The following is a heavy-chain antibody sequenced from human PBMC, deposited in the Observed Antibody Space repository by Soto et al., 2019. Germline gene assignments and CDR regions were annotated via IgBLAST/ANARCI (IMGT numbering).Heavy chain of an antibody. CDR3: ARDLGYCTDGVCYPQNNWFDL. CDR1: GYTFTGYY. D-gene: IGHD2-8*01. Sequence: ASVKVSCKASGYTFTGYYMHWVRQAPGQGLEWMGWINPNSGGTNYAQKFQGWVTMTRDTSISTAYMELSRLRSDDTAVYYCARDLGYCTDGVCYPQNNWFDLWGQGALVTVSS. J-gene: IGHJ5*02. CDR2: INPNSGGT. V-gene: IGHV1-2*04.